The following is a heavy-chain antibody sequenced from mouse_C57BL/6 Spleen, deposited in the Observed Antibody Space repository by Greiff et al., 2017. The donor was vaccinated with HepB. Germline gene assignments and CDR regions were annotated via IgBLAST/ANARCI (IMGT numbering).Heavy chain of an antibody. V-gene: IGHV2-2*03. CDR2: IWSGGST. CDR1: GFSFTSYG. CDR3: ARNTYSNYFDD. D-gene: IGHD2-5*01. J-gene: IGHJ2*01. Sequence: VKLVESGPGLVLPSQSLSITCTVSGFSFTSYGVHWVRQSPGKGLEWLGVIWSGGSTDYNAAFISRLSISKNNSKSQVFFKMNSRQSYDTAIYYYARNTYSNYFDDWGQGTTLTVSS.